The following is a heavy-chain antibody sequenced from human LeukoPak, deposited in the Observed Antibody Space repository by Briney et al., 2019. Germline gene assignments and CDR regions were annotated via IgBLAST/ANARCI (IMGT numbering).Heavy chain of an antibody. J-gene: IGHJ6*03. D-gene: IGHD5-18*01. CDR3: AKDTLRGYSYGFHNYMDV. Sequence: GGSLRLSCAASGFTFEDYAMTWFGQAPGKGLDWVSLFIGDGGSTYYADSVKGRFTISRDNSKNSLYLQMNSLRTEDTALYYCAKDTLRGYSYGFHNYMDVWGKGTTVTVSS. CDR2: FIGDGGST. V-gene: IGHV3-43*02. CDR1: GFTFEDYA.